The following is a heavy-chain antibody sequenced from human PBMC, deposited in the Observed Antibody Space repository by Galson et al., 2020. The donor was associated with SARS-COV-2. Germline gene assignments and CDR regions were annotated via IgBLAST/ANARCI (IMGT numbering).Heavy chain of an antibody. CDR3: ARESCSGSYYFDFDY. Sequence: ASVKVSCKASGYTFTSYGISWVRQAPGQGLEWMGWISAYNGNTNYAQKLQGRVTMTTDTSTSTAYMELRSLRSDDTAVYYCARESCSGSYYFDFDYWGQGTLVTVSS. V-gene: IGHV1-18*01. J-gene: IGHJ4*02. CDR1: GYTFTSYG. D-gene: IGHD3-10*02. CDR2: ISAYNGNT.